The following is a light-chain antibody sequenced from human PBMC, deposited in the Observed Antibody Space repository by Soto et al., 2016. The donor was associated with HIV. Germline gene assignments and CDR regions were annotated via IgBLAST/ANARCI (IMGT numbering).Light chain of an antibody. Sequence: DIQLTQSPLLVSGYVRDTVIITCRTSQNIGTRLNWYQQKAGEAPKLLIYGSQSLERGVPSRFIGSGSGTNFTLTLRGLKPEDSATYFCQQSDTVPYTFGRGTTLQIK. J-gene: IGKJ2*01. CDR2: GSQ. V-gene: IGKV1-39*01. CDR3: QQSDTVPYT. CDR1: QNIGTR.